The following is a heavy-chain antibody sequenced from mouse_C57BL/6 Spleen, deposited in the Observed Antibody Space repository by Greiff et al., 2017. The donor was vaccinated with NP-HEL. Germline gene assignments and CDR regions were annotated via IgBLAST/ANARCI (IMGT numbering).Heavy chain of an antibody. CDR1: GFTFSDYG. V-gene: IGHV5-17*01. CDR3: AKYDYWYFDV. CDR2: ISSGSSTI. J-gene: IGHJ1*03. Sequence: EVKLVESGGGLVKPGGSLKLSCAASGFTFSDYGMHWVRQAPEKGLEWVAYISSGSSTIYYADTVKGRFTISRDNAKNTLFLQMTSLRSEDTAMYYCAKYDYWYFDVWGTGTTVTVSS. D-gene: IGHD2-10*02.